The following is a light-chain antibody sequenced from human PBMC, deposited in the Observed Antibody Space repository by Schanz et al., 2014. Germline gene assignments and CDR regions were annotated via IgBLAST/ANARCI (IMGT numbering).Light chain of an antibody. J-gene: IGKJ4*01. CDR1: QSMSSW. V-gene: IGKV1D-16*01. Sequence: DIQMTQSPSSLSASVGDRVTITCRASQSMSSWLAWYQQKAGKAPKLLIFAASNLQSGVPSRFSGSGWGTEFTLTISSLQPDDFAAYYCQQYHSYPLTFGGGTMVGIK. CDR3: QQYHSYPLT. CDR2: AAS.